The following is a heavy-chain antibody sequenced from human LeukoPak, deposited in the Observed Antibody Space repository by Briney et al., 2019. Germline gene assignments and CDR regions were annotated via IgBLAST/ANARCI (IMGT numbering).Heavy chain of an antibody. Sequence: GASVKVSCKASGGTFSSYAISWVRQAPGQGLEWMGGIIPIFGTANYAQKFQGRVTITADKSTSTAYMELSSLRSEDTAVYYCARVGTVWFGESTYFDYWGQGTLVTVSS. J-gene: IGHJ4*02. CDR1: GGTFSSYA. CDR2: IIPIFGTA. CDR3: ARVGTVWFGESTYFDY. D-gene: IGHD3-10*01. V-gene: IGHV1-69*06.